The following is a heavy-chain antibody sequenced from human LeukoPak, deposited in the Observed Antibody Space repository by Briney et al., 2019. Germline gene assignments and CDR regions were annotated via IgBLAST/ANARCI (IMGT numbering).Heavy chain of an antibody. V-gene: IGHV3-30*02. Sequence: PGGSLRLSCAASGFTFSSYGMHWVRQAPGKGLEWVAFIRYDGSNKYYADSVKGRFTISRDNSKNTLYLQMNSLRAEDTAVYYCARDVSNCDFWSGYSDNWGQGTLVTVSS. D-gene: IGHD3-3*01. CDR3: ARDVSNCDFWSGYSDN. CDR1: GFTFSSYG. J-gene: IGHJ4*02. CDR2: IRYDGSNK.